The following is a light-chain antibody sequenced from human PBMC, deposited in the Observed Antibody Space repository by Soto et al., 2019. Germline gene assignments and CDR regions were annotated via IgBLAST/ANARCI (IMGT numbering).Light chain of an antibody. CDR2: AAS. V-gene: IGKV1-27*01. J-gene: IGKJ1*01. CDR3: QQYNNWLGRT. CDR1: QGISNY. Sequence: DIQMTQSPSSLSASVGDRVTITCRASQGISNYLAWYQQKPGNVPKLLIYAASTLQSGVPSRFSGSGSGTDFTLTISSLQSEDFAVYYCQQYNNWLGRTFGQGTKVEIK.